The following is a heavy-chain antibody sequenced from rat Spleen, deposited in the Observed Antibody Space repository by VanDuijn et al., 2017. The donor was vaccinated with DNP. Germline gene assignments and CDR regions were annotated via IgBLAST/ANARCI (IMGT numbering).Heavy chain of an antibody. D-gene: IGHD1-11*01. J-gene: IGHJ4*01. CDR3: ATFEGRDA. CDR2: ISNSGGSS. CDR1: GFTFSNCG. Sequence: EVQLVESGGGLVQPGRSLTLSCAASGFTFSNCGMAWVRQAPTKGLEWVASISNSGGSSYYRDSVKGRFTISRDNAKSTLYLQMDSLRSEDTATYYCATFEGRDAWGRGTSVTVSS. V-gene: IGHV5S13*01.